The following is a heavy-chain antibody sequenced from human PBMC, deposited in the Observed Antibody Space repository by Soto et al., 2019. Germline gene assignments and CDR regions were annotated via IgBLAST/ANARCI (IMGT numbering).Heavy chain of an antibody. D-gene: IGHD1-26*01. V-gene: IGHV3-21*01. CDR3: ARMAGDSGTSNVDY. CDR2: ISGFSTYI. Sequence: GGSLRLSCVASGFSLSSHSMNWVRQTPDKGLEWVSSISGFSTYIYYTDSAKGRFTVSRDNAKNSLYLQMDSLRADDTAVYYCARMAGDSGTSNVDYWGEGTLVTASP. J-gene: IGHJ4*02. CDR1: GFSLSSHS.